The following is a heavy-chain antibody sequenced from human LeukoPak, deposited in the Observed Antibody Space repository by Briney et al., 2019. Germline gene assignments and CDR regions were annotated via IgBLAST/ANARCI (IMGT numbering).Heavy chain of an antibody. Sequence: SETLSLTCTVSGGSISSGGYYWSWIRQHPGKGLEWIGYIYYSGSTYYNPSLKSRVTISEDTSKNQFSLKLSSVTAADTAVYYCARAMAGPFDYWGQGTLVNVSS. CDR3: ARAMAGPFDY. J-gene: IGHJ4*02. V-gene: IGHV4-31*03. CDR2: IYYSGST. CDR1: GGSISSGGYY. D-gene: IGHD6-19*01.